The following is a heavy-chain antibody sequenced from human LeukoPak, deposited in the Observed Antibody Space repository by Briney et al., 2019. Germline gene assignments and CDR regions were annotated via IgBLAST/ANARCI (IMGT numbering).Heavy chain of an antibody. CDR2: IYSGGST. CDR3: ARDSPRGAFDI. CDR1: GFTVSSNY. Sequence: GGSLRLSCAASGFTVSSNYMSWVRQAPGKGLEWVSVIYSGGSTYYADSVKGRFTISRDNSKNTLYLQMNSLRAEDTAVYYCARDSPRGAFDIWGQGTMVTVSS. J-gene: IGHJ3*02. V-gene: IGHV3-53*01.